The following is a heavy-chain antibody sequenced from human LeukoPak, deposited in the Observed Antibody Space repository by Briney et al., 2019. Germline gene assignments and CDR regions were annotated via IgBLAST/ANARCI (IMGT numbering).Heavy chain of an antibody. CDR3: ASPRSSSGWELEY. CDR2: ISSSSSYI. CDR1: GFTFNSHV. V-gene: IGHV3-21*01. Sequence: GRSLRLSCTGLGFTFNSHVMHWVRQAPGKGLEWVSSISSSSSYIYYADSVKGRFTISRDNAKNSLYLQMNSLRAEDTAVYYCASPRSSSGWELEYWGQGTLVTVSS. J-gene: IGHJ4*02. D-gene: IGHD6-19*01.